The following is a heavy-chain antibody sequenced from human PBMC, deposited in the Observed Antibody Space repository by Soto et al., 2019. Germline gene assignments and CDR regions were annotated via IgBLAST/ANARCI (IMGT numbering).Heavy chain of an antibody. V-gene: IGHV3-23*01. Sequence: EVQLLESGGGLVQPGGSLRLSCAASGFTFSSYAMSWVGQAPGKGLEWVSAISGSGSSTYYADSVKGRFTISRDNSKNTLYLQMNRLRAEDTAVYYCAKNRVRGVIPHNFDYWGQGALFTVSS. CDR2: ISGSGSST. J-gene: IGHJ4*02. CDR3: AKNRVRGVIPHNFDY. D-gene: IGHD3-10*01. CDR1: GFTFSSYA.